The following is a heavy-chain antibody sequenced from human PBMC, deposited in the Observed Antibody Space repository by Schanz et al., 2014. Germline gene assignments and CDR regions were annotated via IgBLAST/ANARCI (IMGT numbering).Heavy chain of an antibody. D-gene: IGHD5-18*01. Sequence: EVQLLESGGGLVQPGGSLRLSCAASGFSFRKSAMSWVRQAPGKGLEWVSALTGSGTTTYYADSVKGRFTISRDNAKNSLFLQMNSLSAEDTAVYYCARGTDTAMEHRPFDYWGQGTLVTVSS. J-gene: IGHJ4*02. CDR3: ARGTDTAMEHRPFDY. CDR1: GFSFRKSA. CDR2: LTGSGTTT. V-gene: IGHV3-23*01.